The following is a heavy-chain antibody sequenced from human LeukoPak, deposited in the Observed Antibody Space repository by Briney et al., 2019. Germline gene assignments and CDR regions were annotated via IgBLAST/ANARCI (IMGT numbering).Heavy chain of an antibody. CDR3: ARGASLITGDSGTYFDY. J-gene: IGHJ4*02. D-gene: IGHD1-26*01. Sequence: PSETLSLTCAVYGGSFSGYYWSWIRQPPGKGLEWIGEINHSGSTNYNPSLKSRVTISVDTSKNQFSLKLSSVTAADTAVYYCARGASLITGDSGTYFDYWGQGTLVTVSS. V-gene: IGHV4-34*01. CDR1: GGSFSGYY. CDR2: INHSGST.